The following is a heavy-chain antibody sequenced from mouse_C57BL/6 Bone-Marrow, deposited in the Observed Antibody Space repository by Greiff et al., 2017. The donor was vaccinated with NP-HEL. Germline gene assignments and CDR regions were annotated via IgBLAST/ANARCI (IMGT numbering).Heavy chain of an antibody. D-gene: IGHD1-1*01. CDR3: ARHEEGYYGSSFYYAMDY. J-gene: IGHJ4*01. CDR1: GYTFTEYT. V-gene: IGHV1-62-2*01. CDR2: FYPRSGSI. Sequence: QVHVKQSGAELVKPGASVKLSCKASGYTFTEYTIHWVKQRSGQGLEWIGWFYPRSGSIKYNEKFKDKATLTADKSSSTVYMELSRLTSEDSAVYFCARHEEGYYGSSFYYAMDYWGQGTSVTVSS.